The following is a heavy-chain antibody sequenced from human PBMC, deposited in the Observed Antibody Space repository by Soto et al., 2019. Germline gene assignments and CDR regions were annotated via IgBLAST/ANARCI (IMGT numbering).Heavy chain of an antibody. D-gene: IGHD2-21*02. CDR2: IYYSGST. Sequence: SETLSLTCTVSGVSISSGGYYWSWIRQHPGKGLEWIGYIYYSGSTYYNPSLKSRVTISVDTSKNQFSLKLSSVTAEDTAVYYCAREGGRGVVTATLPDAFDIWGQGTMVTVSS. V-gene: IGHV4-31*03. J-gene: IGHJ3*02. CDR3: AREGGRGVVTATLPDAFDI. CDR1: GVSISSGGYY.